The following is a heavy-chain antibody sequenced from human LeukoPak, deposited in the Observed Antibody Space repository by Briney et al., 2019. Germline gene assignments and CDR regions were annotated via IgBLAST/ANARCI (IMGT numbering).Heavy chain of an antibody. CDR1: GFTFSSYS. V-gene: IGHV3-74*01. D-gene: IGHD2-15*01. CDR2: INSDGSST. Sequence: GGSPRLSCAASGFTFSSYSMNWVRQAPGKGLVWVSRINSDGSSTSYADSVKGRFTISRDNAKNTLYLQMNSLRADDTAVCYCPTDRSSWNWFDPWGQGTPVTVSS. CDR3: PTDRSSWNWFDP. J-gene: IGHJ5*02.